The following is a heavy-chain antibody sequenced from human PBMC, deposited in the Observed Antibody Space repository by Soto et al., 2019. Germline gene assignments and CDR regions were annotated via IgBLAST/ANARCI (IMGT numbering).Heavy chain of an antibody. V-gene: IGHV3-30*18. CDR2: ISYDGSNK. CDR1: GFTFSSYG. J-gene: IGHJ4*02. D-gene: IGHD4-17*01. Sequence: QVQLVESGGGVVQPGRSLRLSCAASGFTFSSYGMHWVRQAPGKGLEWVAVISYDGSNKYYADSVQGRFTISRDNSKNTLYLQMNSLRAEDTAVYYCAKDVTTVVTYYFDYWGQGTLVTVSS. CDR3: AKDVTTVVTYYFDY.